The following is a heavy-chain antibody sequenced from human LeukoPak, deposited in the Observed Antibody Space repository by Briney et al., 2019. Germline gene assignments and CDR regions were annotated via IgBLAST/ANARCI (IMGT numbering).Heavy chain of an antibody. D-gene: IGHD3-22*01. J-gene: IGHJ4*02. CDR2: IHYSGSS. Sequence: SETLSLTCTVSGASFSSYYWNWVRHSPGKGPEWIGYIHYSGSSNYNPSLKSRATISIDTSKKQFSLKLTSVTAADTAFYFCARDRRSYDRSGYFSFDYWGRGTLVAVPS. V-gene: IGHV4-59*01. CDR3: ARDRRSYDRSGYFSFDY. CDR1: GASFSSYY.